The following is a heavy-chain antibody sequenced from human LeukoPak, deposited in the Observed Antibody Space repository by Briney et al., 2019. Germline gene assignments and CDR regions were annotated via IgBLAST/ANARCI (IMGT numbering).Heavy chain of an antibody. Sequence: SETLSLTCTVSGGSISSYYWSWIRQPPGKGLEWIGYIYYSGSTNYSPSLKSRVTISVDTSKNQFSLKLSSVTAADTAVYYCARECIAAADYYYYYYMDVWGKGTTVTVSS. J-gene: IGHJ6*03. CDR3: ARECIAAADYYYYYYMDV. V-gene: IGHV4-59*01. CDR1: GGSISSYY. D-gene: IGHD6-13*01. CDR2: IYYSGST.